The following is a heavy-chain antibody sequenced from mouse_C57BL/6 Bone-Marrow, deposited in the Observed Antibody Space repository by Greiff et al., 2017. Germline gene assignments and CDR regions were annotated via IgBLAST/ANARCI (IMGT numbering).Heavy chain of an antibody. V-gene: IGHV1-76*01. D-gene: IGHD1-1*01. J-gene: IGHJ2*01. CDR2: IYPGSGNT. CDR3: ARSPYDYGSSHFDY. Sequence: VQLQQSGAELVRPGASVKLSCKASGYTFTDYYINWVKQRPGQGLEWIARIYPGSGNTSYNEKFKGKDTLTVEKSSSTAYMQLSSLTSEDYAVDFYARSPYDYGSSHFDYWGQGTTLTVSS. CDR1: GYTFTDYY.